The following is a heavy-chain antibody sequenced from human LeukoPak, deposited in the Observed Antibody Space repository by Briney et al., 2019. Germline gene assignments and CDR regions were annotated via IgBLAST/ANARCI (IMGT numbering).Heavy chain of an antibody. CDR1: GFTFSSYS. V-gene: IGHV3-21*01. CDR2: ISSSSSYI. D-gene: IGHD3-10*01. J-gene: IGHJ2*01. Sequence: GGSLRLSCAASGFTFSSYSMNWVRQAPGKGLEWVSSISSSSSYIYYADSVKGRFTISRDNAKSSLYLQMNSLRAEDTAVYYCARAKYYYGSGSYSAGWYFDLWGRGTLVTVSS. CDR3: ARAKYYYGSGSYSAGWYFDL.